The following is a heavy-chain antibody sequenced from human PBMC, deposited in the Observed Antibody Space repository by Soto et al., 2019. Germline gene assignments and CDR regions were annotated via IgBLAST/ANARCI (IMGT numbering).Heavy chain of an antibody. D-gene: IGHD6-13*01. CDR3: ARHPPLAAAADY. J-gene: IGHJ4*02. CDR1: GGSISSSSYY. V-gene: IGHV4-39*01. Sequence: SETLSLTCTVSGGSISSSSYYWGWIRQPPGKGLEWIGSIYYSGSTYYNPSLKSRVTISVDTSKNQFSLKLSSVTAADTAVYYCARHPPLAAAADYWGQGTLVTVSS. CDR2: IYYSGST.